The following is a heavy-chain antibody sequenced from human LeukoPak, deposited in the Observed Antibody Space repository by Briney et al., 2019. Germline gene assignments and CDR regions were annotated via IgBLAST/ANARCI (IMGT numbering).Heavy chain of an antibody. CDR3: ARVGYYGSGSYPYFDY. V-gene: IGHV3-7*01. J-gene: IGHJ4*02. CDR1: GFTFSSYE. Sequence: GGSLRLSCAASGFTFSSYEMSWVRQAPGKGLEWVANIKQDGSEKYYVDSVKGRFTISRDNAKNSLYLQMNSLRAEDTAVYYCARVGYYGSGSYPYFDYWGQGTLVTVSS. CDR2: IKQDGSEK. D-gene: IGHD3-10*01.